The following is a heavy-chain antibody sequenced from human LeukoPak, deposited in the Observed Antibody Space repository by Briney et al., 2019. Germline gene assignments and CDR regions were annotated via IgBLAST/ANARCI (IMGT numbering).Heavy chain of an antibody. J-gene: IGHJ4*02. CDR3: ARDGDGDYVFSYYFDY. Sequence: PGRSLRLSCAASGFTFSSYAMHWVRQAPGKGLEWVALISYDESNTFYADSAKGRFTISRDNSKNRLYLQMNSLRVEDTAVYYCARDGDGDYVFSYYFDYWGQGTLVTVSS. D-gene: IGHD4-17*01. CDR2: ISYDESNT. V-gene: IGHV3-30*04. CDR1: GFTFSSYA.